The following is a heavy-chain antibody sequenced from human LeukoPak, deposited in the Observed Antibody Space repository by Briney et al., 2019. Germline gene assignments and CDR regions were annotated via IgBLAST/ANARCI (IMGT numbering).Heavy chain of an antibody. CDR3: AKDSYYYDTSGYDYFDY. D-gene: IGHD3-22*01. Sequence: PGGSLRLSCAASGFTFNNYAMSWVRQAPGKGLEWVSTVTGSGSGTYYADSVKGRFTISRDNSKNMLYLQMNSLRAEDTAVYYCAKDSYYYDTSGYDYFDYWGQGTLVTVSS. CDR1: GFTFNNYA. V-gene: IGHV3-23*01. CDR2: VTGSGSGT. J-gene: IGHJ4*02.